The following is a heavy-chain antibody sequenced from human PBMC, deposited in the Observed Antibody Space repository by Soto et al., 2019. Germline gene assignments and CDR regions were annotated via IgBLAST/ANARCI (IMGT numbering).Heavy chain of an antibody. Sequence: QVQLVESGGGVVQPGRSLRLSCAASGFTFSSYGMHWVRQAPGKGLEWVAVISYDGSNKYYADSVKGRFTISRDNSKNPLYLQMNSLRAQDTAVYYCAQETYSGPLDYWGQGTLVTLSS. CDR3: AQETYSGPLDY. CDR2: ISYDGSNK. D-gene: IGHD2-15*01. J-gene: IGHJ4*02. V-gene: IGHV3-30*18. CDR1: GFTFSSYG.